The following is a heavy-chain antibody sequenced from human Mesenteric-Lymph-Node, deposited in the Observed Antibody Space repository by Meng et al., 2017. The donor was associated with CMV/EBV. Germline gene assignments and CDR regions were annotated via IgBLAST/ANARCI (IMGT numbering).Heavy chain of an antibody. CDR3: ARARGHEVYAIDY. CDR2: INHSGST. Sequence: SETLSLTCGVYGGSFSGYYWSWIRQAPGKGLEWIGEINHSGSTNYNPSLKSRVTISVDTSKNQFSLNLNSVTAADTAVYYCARARGHEVYAIDYWGQGTLVTVSS. D-gene: IGHD2-8*01. CDR1: GGSFSGYY. V-gene: IGHV4-34*01. J-gene: IGHJ4*02.